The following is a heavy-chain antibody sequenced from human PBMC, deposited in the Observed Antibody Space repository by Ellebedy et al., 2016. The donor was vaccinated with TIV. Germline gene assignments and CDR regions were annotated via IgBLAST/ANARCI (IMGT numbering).Heavy chain of an antibody. V-gene: IGHV4-59*01. Sequence: MPSETLSLTCTVSGGSISSYYWSWIRQPPGKGLEWIGYIYYSGSTNYNPSLKSRVTISVDTSKNQFSLKLSSVTAADTAVYYCARNDYSGTRIDYWGQGTLVTVSS. CDR2: IYYSGST. CDR3: ARNDYSGTRIDY. J-gene: IGHJ4*02. CDR1: GGSISSYY. D-gene: IGHD5-12*01.